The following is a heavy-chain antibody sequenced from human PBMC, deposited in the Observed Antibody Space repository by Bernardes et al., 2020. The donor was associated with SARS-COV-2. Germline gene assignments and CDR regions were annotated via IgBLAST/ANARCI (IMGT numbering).Heavy chain of an antibody. D-gene: IGHD3-10*01. Sequence: ASVKVSCKASGYTFTSYGISWVRQDPGQGLEWMGWISAYHGNTNYAQKLQGRVTMTTDTSTSTAYMELRSLRSDDTAVYYCAREVWFGELLSGNDYWGQGTLVTVSS. CDR2: ISAYHGNT. J-gene: IGHJ4*02. CDR3: AREVWFGELLSGNDY. V-gene: IGHV1-18*01. CDR1: GYTFTSYG.